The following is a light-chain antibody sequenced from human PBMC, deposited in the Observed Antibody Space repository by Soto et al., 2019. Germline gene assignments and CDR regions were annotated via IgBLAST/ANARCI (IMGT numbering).Light chain of an antibody. CDR3: VLYMGSGIWV. CDR2: STN. CDR1: SGSVSTSYY. Sequence: QTVVTQEPSFSVSPGRTVTLTCGLSSGSVSTSYYASWYQQTPGQAPRTVIYSTNTRSSGVPDRFSGSILGNKAALTITGAQADDESDYYCVLYMGSGIWVFGGGTKLTVL. J-gene: IGLJ3*02. V-gene: IGLV8-61*01.